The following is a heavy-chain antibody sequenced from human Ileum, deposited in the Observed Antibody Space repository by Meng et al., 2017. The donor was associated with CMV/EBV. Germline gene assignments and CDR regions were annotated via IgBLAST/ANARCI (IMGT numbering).Heavy chain of an antibody. D-gene: IGHD3-16*01. CDR2: IIPIIGRP. J-gene: IGHJ5*01. CDR3: ASDITGNSYASDS. Sequence: SVKVSCKASGGTLSTYVISWVRQAPGQGLEWMGRIIPIIGRPHHAQRFQDRVSITADKATSTVYMELKTLTSEDTAVYFCASDITGNSYASDSWGQGTLVTVS. CDR1: GGTLSTYV. V-gene: IGHV1-69*04.